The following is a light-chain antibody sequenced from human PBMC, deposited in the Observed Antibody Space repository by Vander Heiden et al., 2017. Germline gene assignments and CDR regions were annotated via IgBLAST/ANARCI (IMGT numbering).Light chain of an antibody. CDR2: GAS. CDR3: QQYDNWPFT. J-gene: IGKJ3*01. Sequence: PLSPATLSVSPGERATLACRASQSVSNNLAWYQQKPGQAPRLLIYGASTRATGIPARFSGNGSGTEFTLTISSLQSEDFAVYYCQQYDNWPFTFGPGTKVDIK. V-gene: IGKV3-15*01. CDR1: QSVSNN.